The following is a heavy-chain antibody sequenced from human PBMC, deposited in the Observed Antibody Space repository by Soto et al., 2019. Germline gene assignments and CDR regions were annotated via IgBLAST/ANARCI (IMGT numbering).Heavy chain of an antibody. CDR2: IIPIFGTA. D-gene: IGHD6-6*01. CDR1: GGTFSSYS. V-gene: IGHV1-69*06. CDR3: ARGLYSSSSPQLGYYYGMDV. Sequence: SVKVSCKASGGTFSSYSISWVRQAPGQGLEWMGGIIPIFGTANYAQKFQGRVTITADKSTSTAYMELSSLRSEDTAVYYCARGLYSSSSPQLGYYYGMDVWGQGTTVTVSS. J-gene: IGHJ6*02.